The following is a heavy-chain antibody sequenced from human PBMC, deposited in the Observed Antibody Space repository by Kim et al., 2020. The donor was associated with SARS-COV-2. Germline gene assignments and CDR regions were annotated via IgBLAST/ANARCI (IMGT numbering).Heavy chain of an antibody. Sequence: SETLSLTCTVSGGSISSYYWSWIRQPPGKGLEWIGYIYYSGSTNYNPSLKSRVTISVDTSKNQFSLKLSSVTAADTAVYYCASIAAAGTRPGYYYYGMDV. V-gene: IGHV4-59*13. CDR1: GGSISSYY. CDR2: IYYSGST. CDR3: ASIAAAGTRPGYYYYGMDV. J-gene: IGHJ6*01. D-gene: IGHD6-13*01.